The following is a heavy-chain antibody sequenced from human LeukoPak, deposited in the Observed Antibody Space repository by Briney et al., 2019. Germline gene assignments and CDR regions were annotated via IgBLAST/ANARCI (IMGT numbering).Heavy chain of an antibody. Sequence: GGSLRLSCAASGFAVSSNHMNWVRQAPGKGLEWVSVIFNGGSTYYADSVKGRFTISRDNSKNTLYLQMNSLRAEDTAVYYCARAPSNGVVVDYWGQGTLVTVSS. CDR1: GFAVSSNH. J-gene: IGHJ4*02. V-gene: IGHV3-53*01. CDR2: IFNGGST. CDR3: ARAPSNGVVVDY. D-gene: IGHD4-11*01.